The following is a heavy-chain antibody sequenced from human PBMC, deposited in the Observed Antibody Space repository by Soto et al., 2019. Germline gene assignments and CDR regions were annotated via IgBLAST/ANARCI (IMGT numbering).Heavy chain of an antibody. V-gene: IGHV1-69*06. CDR2: IIPIFGTA. J-gene: IGHJ4*02. CDR1: GGTFSSYA. D-gene: IGHD4-4*01. CDR3: ARDVTTVTKQGR. Sequence: QVQLVQSGAEVKKPGSSVKVSCKASGGTFSSYAISWVRQAPGQGLEWMGGIIPIFGTANYAQKFQGRVTITAHKSTRTADMELSSLRSEDTAVYYCARDVTTVTKQGRWGQGTLVTVSS.